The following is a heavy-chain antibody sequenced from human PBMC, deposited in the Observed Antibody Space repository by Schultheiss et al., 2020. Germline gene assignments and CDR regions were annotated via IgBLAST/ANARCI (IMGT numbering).Heavy chain of an antibody. CDR1: GGSISSSNW. CDR2: IYYSGST. J-gene: IGHJ4*02. CDR3: ARDHGAFDYGGNFHFDY. V-gene: IGHV4-4*02. Sequence: SETLSLTCAVSGGSISSSNWWSWVRQPPGKGLEWIGSIYYSGSTYYNPSLKSRVTISVDTSNNQFSLKLSSVTAADTAVYYCARDHGAFDYGGNFHFDYWGQGTLVTVSS. D-gene: IGHD4-23*01.